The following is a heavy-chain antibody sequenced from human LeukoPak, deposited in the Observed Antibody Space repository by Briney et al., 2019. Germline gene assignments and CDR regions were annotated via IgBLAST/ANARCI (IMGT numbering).Heavy chain of an antibody. Sequence: AVKVSCKSSGGTSSTYAIRWVRQAPGQGLEWRGGIIPIFGTANYAQKCQGRGTITTDESTSTAYMELSSLRSEDTAVYYCAVDLVGPTNYYYYYMDVWGKGTTVTVSS. V-gene: IGHV1-69*05. CDR1: GGTSSTYA. CDR3: AVDLVGPTNYYYYYMDV. CDR2: IIPIFGTA. J-gene: IGHJ6*03. D-gene: IGHD1-26*01.